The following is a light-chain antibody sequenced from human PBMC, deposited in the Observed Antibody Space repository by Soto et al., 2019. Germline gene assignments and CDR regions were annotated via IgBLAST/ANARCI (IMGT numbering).Light chain of an antibody. V-gene: IGLV2-8*01. J-gene: IGLJ1*01. CDR2: EVS. CDR1: SSDIGAYIY. Sequence: QSALTQPPSASGSPGQSVTISCTGTSSDIGAYIYVSWYQQHPGKAPKLMISEVSRRPSGVPERFSGSKSGNTASLTVSGLQADDEAHYYCCSYAGSSTYVFGTGTKVTVL. CDR3: CSYAGSSTYV.